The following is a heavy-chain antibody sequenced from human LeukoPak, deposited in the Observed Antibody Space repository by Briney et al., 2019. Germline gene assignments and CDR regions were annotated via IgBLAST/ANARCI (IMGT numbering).Heavy chain of an antibody. V-gene: IGHV3-23*01. J-gene: IGHJ3*02. CDR2: ISGSGGST. CDR3: ARGGSYLSAFDI. CDR1: GFTFSSYG. D-gene: IGHD1-26*01. Sequence: GGSLRLSCAASGFTFSSYGMSWVRQAPGKGLEWVSAISGSGGSTYYADSVKGRFTISRDNSKNTLYLQMNSLRAEDTAVYYCARGGSYLSAFDIWGQGTMVTISS.